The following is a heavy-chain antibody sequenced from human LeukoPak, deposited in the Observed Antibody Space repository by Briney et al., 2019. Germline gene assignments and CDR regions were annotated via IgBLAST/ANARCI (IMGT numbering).Heavy chain of an antibody. V-gene: IGHV3-23*01. D-gene: IGHD3-10*01. J-gene: IGHJ4*02. Sequence: GGSLRLSCAGSGFTFSSYAMSWVRQAPGKGLEWVSGISSGGGSTYYADSVKGRFTISRDNSKNTLDLEMNSLRAEDTAVYYCAKDVGGYYFTYWSGCFDHWGQGTLVTVSS. CDR2: ISSGGGST. CDR1: GFTFSSYA. CDR3: AKDVGGYYFTYWSGCFDH.